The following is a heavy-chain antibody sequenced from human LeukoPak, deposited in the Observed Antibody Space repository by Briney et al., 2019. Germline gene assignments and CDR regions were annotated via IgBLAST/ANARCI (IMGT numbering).Heavy chain of an antibody. CDR1: GFTFSSYS. CDR3: ARSGIPTYYDILTGYVDAFDI. CDR2: ISSSSSYI. Sequence: PGGSLRLSCAASGFTFSSYSMNWVRQAPGKGLEWVSSISSSSSYIYYADSVKGRFTISRDNAKNSLYLQMNSLRAEDTAVYYCARSGIPTYYDILTGYVDAFDIWGQGTMVTVSS. V-gene: IGHV3-21*01. D-gene: IGHD3-9*01. J-gene: IGHJ3*02.